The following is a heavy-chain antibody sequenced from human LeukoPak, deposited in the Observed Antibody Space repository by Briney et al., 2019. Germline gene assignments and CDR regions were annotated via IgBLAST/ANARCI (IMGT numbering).Heavy chain of an antibody. CDR1: GFTFSSYW. Sequence: PGGSLRLSCAASGFTFSSYWMSWVRQAPGKGLEWVSYISSSGSTIYYADSVKGRFTISRDNAKNSLYLQMSSLRAEDTAVYYCARAGGYDVSGYYYMDVWGKGTTVTISS. CDR3: ARAGGYDVSGYYYMDV. J-gene: IGHJ6*03. V-gene: IGHV3-48*04. CDR2: ISSSGSTI. D-gene: IGHD5-12*01.